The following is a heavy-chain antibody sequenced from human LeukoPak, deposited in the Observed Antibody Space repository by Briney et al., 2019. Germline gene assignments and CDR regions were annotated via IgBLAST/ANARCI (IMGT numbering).Heavy chain of an antibody. CDR1: GGSISGTNC. Sequence: PSETLSLTCAVSGGSISGTNCWSWVRQPPGKGLEWIGEISHSGSTNCNPSLKSRDTISVDTSKNQFSLKLSSVTAADTAVYYCARRARIYRGWELLIYFDYWGQGTLVTVSS. V-gene: IGHV4-4*02. J-gene: IGHJ4*02. D-gene: IGHD1-26*01. CDR2: ISHSGST. CDR3: ARRARIYRGWELLIYFDY.